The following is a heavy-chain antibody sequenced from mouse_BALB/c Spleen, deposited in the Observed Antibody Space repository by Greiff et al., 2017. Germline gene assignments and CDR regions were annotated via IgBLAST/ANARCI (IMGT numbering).Heavy chain of an antibody. Sequence: QVQLKQSGPELVKPGASVKMSCKASGYTFTSYTMHWVKQRPGQGLEWIGYINPSSGYTEYNQKFKDKTTLTADKSSSTAYMQLSSLTSEDSAVYYCARGGNPFDYWGQGTTLTVSS. CDR1: GYTFTSYT. V-gene: IGHV1-4*02. CDR2: INPSSGYT. D-gene: IGHD2-1*01. CDR3: ARGGNPFDY. J-gene: IGHJ2*01.